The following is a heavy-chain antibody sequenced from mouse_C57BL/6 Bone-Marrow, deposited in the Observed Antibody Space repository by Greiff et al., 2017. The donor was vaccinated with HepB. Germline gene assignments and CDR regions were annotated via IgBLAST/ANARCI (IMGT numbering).Heavy chain of an antibody. Sequence: VQLQQSGTELVKPGASVKLSCKASGYTFTSYWMHWVKQRPGQGLEWIGNINPSNGGTNYNEKFKSKATLTVDKSSSPAYMQFSSLTSEGSAVYYCARSGGYGWFAYWGQGTLVTVSA. CDR3: ARSGGYGWFAY. CDR1: GYTFTSYW. V-gene: IGHV1-53*01. D-gene: IGHD2-2*01. J-gene: IGHJ3*01. CDR2: INPSNGGT.